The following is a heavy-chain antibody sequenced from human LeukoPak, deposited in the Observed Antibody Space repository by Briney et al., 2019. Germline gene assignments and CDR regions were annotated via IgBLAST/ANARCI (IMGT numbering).Heavy chain of an antibody. V-gene: IGHV3-7*01. Sequence: PGGSLRLSCAASGFTFSNYWMSWVRQAPGKGLEWVANIKEDGSEKYYVDAVKGRFTISRDNAKNSLYLQMNGLKADDTAVYYCARDGEFDYWGQGTLVTVSS. CDR3: ARDGEFDY. CDR2: IKEDGSEK. J-gene: IGHJ4*02. CDR1: GFTFSNYW.